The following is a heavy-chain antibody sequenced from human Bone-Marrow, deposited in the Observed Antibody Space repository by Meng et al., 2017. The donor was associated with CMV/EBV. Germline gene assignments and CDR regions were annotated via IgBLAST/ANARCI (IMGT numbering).Heavy chain of an antibody. V-gene: IGHV4-34*01. J-gene: IGHJ4*02. CDR3: ARSQGYQLLYVALD. CDR2: INHSGST. Sequence: SETLSLTCAVYGGSFSGYYWSWIRQPPGKGLEWIGEINHSGSTNYNPSLKSRVTISVDTSKNQFSLKLSSVTAADTAVYYCARSQGYQLLYVALDWGQGTLVTVSS. CDR1: GGSFSGYY. D-gene: IGHD2-2*02.